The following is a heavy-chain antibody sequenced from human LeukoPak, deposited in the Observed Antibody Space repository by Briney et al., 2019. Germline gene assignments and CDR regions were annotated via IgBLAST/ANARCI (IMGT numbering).Heavy chain of an antibody. J-gene: IGHJ4*02. CDR1: GGSFSGYC. CDR2: INHSGST. CDR3: ARGPGGYSYGYWN. V-gene: IGHV4-34*01. Sequence: SETLSLTCAVYGGSFSGYCWSWIRQPPGKGLEWIGEINHSGSTNYNPSLKSRVTISVDTSKNQFSLKLSSVTAADTAVYYCARGPGGYSYGYWNWGQGTLVTVSS. D-gene: IGHD5-18*01.